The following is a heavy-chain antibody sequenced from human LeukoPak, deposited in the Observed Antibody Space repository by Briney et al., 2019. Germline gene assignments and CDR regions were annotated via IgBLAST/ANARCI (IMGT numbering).Heavy chain of an antibody. CDR1: GGTFSSYA. Sequence: SVKVSSKASGGTFSSYAISWVRQAPGQGLEWMGRIIPIFGTANYAQKFQGRVTITADKSTSTAYMELSSLRSEDTAVYYYARGVAVAGPWFDPWGQGTLVTVSS. D-gene: IGHD6-19*01. CDR3: ARGVAVAGPWFDP. CDR2: IIPIFGTA. J-gene: IGHJ5*02. V-gene: IGHV1-69*06.